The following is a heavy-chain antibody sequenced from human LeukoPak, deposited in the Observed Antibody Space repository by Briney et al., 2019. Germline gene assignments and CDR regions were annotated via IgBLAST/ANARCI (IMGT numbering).Heavy chain of an antibody. Sequence: SETLSLTCAVYGGSFSGYYWSWIRQPPGKGLEWIGEINHSGSTNYNPSLKSRVTISVDTSKNRFSLKLSSVTAADTAVYYCARVGGAYDILTGYYPYYFDYWGQGTLVTVSS. J-gene: IGHJ4*02. CDR1: GGSFSGYY. CDR2: INHSGST. CDR3: ARVGGAYDILTGYYPYYFDY. V-gene: IGHV4-34*01. D-gene: IGHD3-9*01.